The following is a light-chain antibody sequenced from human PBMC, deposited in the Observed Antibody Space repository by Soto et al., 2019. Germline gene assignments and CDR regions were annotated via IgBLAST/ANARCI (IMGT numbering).Light chain of an antibody. V-gene: IGKV3-11*01. CDR3: QQSIDWPLT. CDR1: QSVRSD. Sequence: EIVLTQSPGTLSLSPGERATLSCRASQSVRSDVGWYQQKPGQAPRLLIYHTSNRATGIPARFSGSGSVTDFTLTISSLEPDDCAVYYCQQSIDWPLTFGQGTKVEVK. CDR2: HTS. J-gene: IGKJ1*01.